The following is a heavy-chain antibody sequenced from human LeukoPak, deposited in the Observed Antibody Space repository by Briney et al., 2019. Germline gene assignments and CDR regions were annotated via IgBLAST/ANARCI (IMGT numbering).Heavy chain of an antibody. D-gene: IGHD1-26*01. CDR3: ARSGSGSYYEDNWFDP. CDR1: GYTFTSYD. J-gene: IGHJ5*02. Sequence: APVKVSCKASGYTFTSYDINWVRQATGQGLEWMGWMNPNSGNTGYAQKFQGRVTITRNTAISTAYMELSSLRSEDTAVYYCARSGSGSYYEDNWFDPWGQGTLVTVSS. V-gene: IGHV1-8*03. CDR2: MNPNSGNT.